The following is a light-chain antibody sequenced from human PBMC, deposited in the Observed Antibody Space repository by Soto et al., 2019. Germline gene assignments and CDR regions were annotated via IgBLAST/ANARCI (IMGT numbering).Light chain of an antibody. CDR2: LNSDGSH. Sequence: QPVLTQSPSASASLGASVNLTCTLSSGHSSYAIAWHQQQPQKGPRYLMKLNSDGSHSKGDGIPDRFSGSSSGAERYLTISSLQSEDEADYSCQTWGWGVFGGGTKVTVL. J-gene: IGLJ3*02. CDR1: SGHSSYA. V-gene: IGLV4-69*01. CDR3: QTWGWGV.